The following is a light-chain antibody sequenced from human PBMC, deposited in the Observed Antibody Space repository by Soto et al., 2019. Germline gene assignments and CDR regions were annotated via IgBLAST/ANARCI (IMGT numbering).Light chain of an antibody. V-gene: IGLV2-11*01. CDR3: RSYAGTYSYV. CDR2: DVT. J-gene: IGLJ1*01. Sequence: QSALTQPRSVSGSPGQSVTISCTGTASDVGGYNFVSWYQQHPSKAPKLMIYDVTKRPSGVPDRFSGSKSGNTASLTISGLQAEDEADYYCRSYAGTYSYVFGTGTKVTVL. CDR1: ASDVGGYNF.